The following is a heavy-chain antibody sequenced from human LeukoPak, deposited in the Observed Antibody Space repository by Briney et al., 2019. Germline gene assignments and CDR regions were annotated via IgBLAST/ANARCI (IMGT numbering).Heavy chain of an antibody. D-gene: IGHD3-10*01. J-gene: IGHJ4*02. Sequence: GGSLRLSCAASGFTFSTYAMNWVRQAPGKGLEWVSAISSSGITYYADSVKGRFTISRDNSKNTMYLQMNSLRAEETAVYYCAKDPNYDSYYYFDYWGQGILVTVSS. CDR1: GFTFSTYA. CDR3: AKDPNYDSYYYFDY. CDR2: ISSSGIT. V-gene: IGHV3-23*01.